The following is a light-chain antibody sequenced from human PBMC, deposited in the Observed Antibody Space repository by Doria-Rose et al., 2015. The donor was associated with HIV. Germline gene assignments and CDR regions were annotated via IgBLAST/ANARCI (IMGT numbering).Light chain of an antibody. CDR3: QQSYSLFT. V-gene: IGKV1-39*01. CDR1: QSISTY. CDR2: AAS. J-gene: IGKJ3*01. Sequence: TQSPSFLSASVGDRVTITCRASQSISTYLNWYQHKPGKAPKLLIYAASTLQSGVPSRFSGSGSGTDFTLTISSLRPEDFATYYCQQSYSLFTFGPGTNVDTK.